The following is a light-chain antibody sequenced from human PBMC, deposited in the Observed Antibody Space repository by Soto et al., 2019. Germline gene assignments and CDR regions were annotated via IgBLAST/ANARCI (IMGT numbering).Light chain of an antibody. J-gene: IGLJ1*01. CDR1: SSDVGAYNY. CDR2: EVS. Sequence: QSVLTQRASVSGAPGQSISISCTGTSSDVGAYNYVSWYQQHPGKAPKLMIYEVSNRPSGASDRFSGSKSGNTASLTISGLQAEDEADYYCSSKTTSSTLGVCGTGTKVTVL. V-gene: IGLV2-14*01. CDR3: SSKTTSSTLGV.